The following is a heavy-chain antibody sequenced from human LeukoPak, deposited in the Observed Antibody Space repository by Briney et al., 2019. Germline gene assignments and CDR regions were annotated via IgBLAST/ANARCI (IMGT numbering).Heavy chain of an antibody. J-gene: IGHJ4*02. D-gene: IGHD5-18*01. CDR1: GFNFEDYA. CDR3: ANGRGYSYGLDY. V-gene: IGHV3-9*01. Sequence: SLRLSCAASGFNFEDYAMLWVRQAPGKGVEWVSGISWNSGSIGYADSVKGRFTISRDNDKNFLYLQMNSLRAEDTALYYCANGRGYSYGLDYWGQGTLVTVSS. CDR2: ISWNSGSI.